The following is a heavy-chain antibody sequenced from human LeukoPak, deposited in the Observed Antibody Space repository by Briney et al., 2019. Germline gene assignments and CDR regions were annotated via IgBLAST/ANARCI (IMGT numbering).Heavy chain of an antibody. Sequence: SETLSLTCTVSGGSISSYYWSWIRQPPGKGLEWIGYIYYSGSTNYNPSLKSRVTISVDTSKNQFSLKLSSVTAADTAVYYCARVYDCSSTSCYSVWFDPWGQGTLVTVSS. J-gene: IGHJ5*02. V-gene: IGHV4-59*01. CDR1: GGSISSYY. CDR3: ARVYDCSSTSCYSVWFDP. D-gene: IGHD2-2*01. CDR2: IYYSGST.